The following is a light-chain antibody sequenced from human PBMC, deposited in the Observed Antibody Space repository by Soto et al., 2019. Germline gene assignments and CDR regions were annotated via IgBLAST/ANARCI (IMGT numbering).Light chain of an antibody. CDR3: QQYHSYPWT. J-gene: IGKJ1*01. Sequence: DIQMTQSPSSLSASVGDRVTTTCRASQTISSFLNWYQQKPGKAPKLLIYDASTLESGVPSRLSGSGSGTEFTLTISSLQPDDFTTYYCQQYHSYPWTFGQGTKVDIK. CDR2: DAS. V-gene: IGKV1-5*01. CDR1: QTISSF.